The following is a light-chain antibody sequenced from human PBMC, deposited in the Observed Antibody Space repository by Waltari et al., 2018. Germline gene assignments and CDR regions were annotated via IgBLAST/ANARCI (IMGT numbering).Light chain of an antibody. CDR3: QQYNYYWT. V-gene: IGKV1-5*03. Sequence: ITCRARQSISNWFVWYQQKPGKAPKLLIYKASTLETGVPSRFSGSGSGTEFTLTISNLQPDDFATYYCQQYNYYWTFGQGTKVEI. CDR2: KAS. CDR1: QSISNW. J-gene: IGKJ1*01.